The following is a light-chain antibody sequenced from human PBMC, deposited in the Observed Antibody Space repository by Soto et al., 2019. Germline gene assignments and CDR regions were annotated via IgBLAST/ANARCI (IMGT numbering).Light chain of an antibody. Sequence: QSALTQPASVSGTPGQRVSISCSGSSSNIGSNAVHWYQQFPGTAPRLLIYRDNQRPSGVPDRFSGSKSGTSASLVISGLQSEDEADYYCAAWNDRPYLWVFGGGTKLTVL. V-gene: IGLV1-44*01. J-gene: IGLJ3*02. CDR1: SSNIGSNA. CDR3: AAWNDRPYLWV. CDR2: RDN.